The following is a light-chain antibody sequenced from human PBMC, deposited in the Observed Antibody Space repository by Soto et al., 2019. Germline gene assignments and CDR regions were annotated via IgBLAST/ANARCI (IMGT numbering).Light chain of an antibody. CDR3: QQFDTFFWT. CDR2: AAS. Sequence: AIQMTQSPSSLSASVGDRVTITCRASQGIRNDLGWYQQKPGKAPELLIYAASILQSGVPSRFSGSGSGTEFTLTITGLQPDDFATYYCQQFDTFFWTFGPGTKVDIK. V-gene: IGKV1-6*01. J-gene: IGKJ1*01. CDR1: QGIRND.